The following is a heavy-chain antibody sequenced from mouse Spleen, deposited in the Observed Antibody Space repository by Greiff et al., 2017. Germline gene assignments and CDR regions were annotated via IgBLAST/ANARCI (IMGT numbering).Heavy chain of an antibody. V-gene: IGHV1-64*01. Sequence: QVQLQQPGAELVKPGASVKLSCKASGYTFTSYWMHWVKQRPGQGLEWIGMIHPNSGSTNYNEKFKSKATLTVDKSSSTAYMQLSSLTSEDSAVYYCARRNGLYAMDYWGQGTSVTVSS. CDR2: IHPNSGST. CDR3: ARRNGLYAMDY. J-gene: IGHJ4*01. D-gene: IGHD1-2*01. CDR1: GYTFTSYW.